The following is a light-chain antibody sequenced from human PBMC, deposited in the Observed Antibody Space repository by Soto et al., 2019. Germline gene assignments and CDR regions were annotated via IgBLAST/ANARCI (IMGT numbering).Light chain of an antibody. CDR2: GAS. CDR3: QQYNNWPPWT. CDR1: QSVSSN. Sequence: EIVMTQSPATLSVSPGERATLSCRASQSVSSNLAWYQQKHGQAPRLLIYGASTRATGIPARFSGSGSGTEFTLTISSLPSEDFAVYYCQQYNNWPPWTFGQGTKVEIK. J-gene: IGKJ1*01. V-gene: IGKV3-15*01.